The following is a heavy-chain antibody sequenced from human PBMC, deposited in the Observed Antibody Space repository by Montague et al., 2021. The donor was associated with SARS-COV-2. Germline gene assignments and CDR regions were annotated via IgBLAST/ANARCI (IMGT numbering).Heavy chain of an antibody. CDR1: GGSISSYY. CDR2: IYYSGST. Sequence: TLSLTCTVSGGSISSYYWSRIRQPPGKGLEWIGYIYYSGSTNYNPSLKSRVTISIDTSKNQFSLKLSSVTAADTAVYYCARHALGYFDWLNEGYFDYWGQGTLVTVSS. CDR3: ARHALGYFDWLNEGYFDY. V-gene: IGHV4-59*08. J-gene: IGHJ4*02. D-gene: IGHD3-9*01.